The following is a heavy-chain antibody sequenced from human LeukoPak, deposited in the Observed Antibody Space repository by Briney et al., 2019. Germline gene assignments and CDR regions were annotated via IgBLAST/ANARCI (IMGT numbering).Heavy chain of an antibody. CDR1: GFTFGTYG. D-gene: IGHD3-10*01. Sequence: PGGSLRLSCAASGFTFGTYGLAWVRQAPGKGLEWVSAISASGDHTYYADSVKGRFSISRDNFKNTLYLQMNSLRAEDTALYYCGKEMGSSQPFDYWGQGTLVTVSS. J-gene: IGHJ4*02. V-gene: IGHV3-23*01. CDR2: ISASGDHT. CDR3: GKEMGSSQPFDY.